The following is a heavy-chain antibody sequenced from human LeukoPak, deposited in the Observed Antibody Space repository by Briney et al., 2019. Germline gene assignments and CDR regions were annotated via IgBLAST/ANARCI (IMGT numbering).Heavy chain of an antibody. D-gene: IGHD6-6*01. CDR2: IKGDGSEK. Sequence: RESLRLSCAASGFTFSSYWMSWVRQAPGRGLEWVANIKGDGSEKYYVDSVKGRFTISRDNAKNSLDLQMNSLRAEDTAVYYCASPAKYSDTWYFDYWGQGTLVTVSS. J-gene: IGHJ4*02. V-gene: IGHV3-7*01. CDR1: GFTFSSYW. CDR3: ASPAKYSDTWYFDY.